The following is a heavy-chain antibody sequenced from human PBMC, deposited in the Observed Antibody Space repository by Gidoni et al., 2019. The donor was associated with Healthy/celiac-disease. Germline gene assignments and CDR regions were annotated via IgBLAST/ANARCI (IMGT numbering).Heavy chain of an antibody. V-gene: IGHV2-26*01. J-gene: IGHJ6*02. CDR1: GFSLSNARMG. CDR3: ARTRTNYSKHYYYYYGMDV. CDR2: IFSNDEK. Sequence: QVTLKESGPVLVKPTETLTLTCTVSGFSLSNARMGVSWIRQPPGKALEWLAHIFSNDEKSYSTSLKSRLTISKDTSKSQVVLTMTNMDPVDTATYYCARTRTNYSKHYYYYYGMDVWGQGTTVTVSS. D-gene: IGHD4-4*01.